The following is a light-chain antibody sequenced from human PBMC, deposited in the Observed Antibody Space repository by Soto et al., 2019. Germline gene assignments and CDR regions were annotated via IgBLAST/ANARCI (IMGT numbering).Light chain of an antibody. V-gene: IGKV1-5*03. CDR3: QQYNSPIT. CDR1: QSISSW. Sequence: DLQMTPSPSTLSASVGDRVTITCRASQSISSWLAWYQQKPGKAPKLLIYKASSLESGVPSRFSGSGSGTEFTLTISSLQPDDFATYYCQQYNSPITFGQGTRLEIK. CDR2: KAS. J-gene: IGKJ5*01.